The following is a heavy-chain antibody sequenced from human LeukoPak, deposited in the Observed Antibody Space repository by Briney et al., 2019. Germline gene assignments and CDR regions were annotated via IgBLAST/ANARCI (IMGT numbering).Heavy chain of an antibody. D-gene: IGHD2-2*01. J-gene: IGHJ2*01. V-gene: IGHV3-30*02. CDR3: ARDPARWYFDL. Sequence: GGSLRLSCAASGFTFSSYGMHWVRQAPGKGLEWAAFIRYDGSNKYYVDSVKGRFTISRDNSKNTLYLQMNSLRAEDTAVYYCARDPARWYFDLWGRGILVTVSS. CDR1: GFTFSSYG. CDR2: IRYDGSNK.